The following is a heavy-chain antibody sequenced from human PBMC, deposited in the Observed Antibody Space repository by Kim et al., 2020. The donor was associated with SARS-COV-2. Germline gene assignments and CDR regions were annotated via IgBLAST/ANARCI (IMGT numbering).Heavy chain of an antibody. CDR3: ARALPPFGDPWGYFDY. CDR1: GGTFSSYA. J-gene: IGHJ4*02. CDR2: IIPIFGTA. V-gene: IGHV1-69*13. D-gene: IGHD3-10*01. Sequence: SVKVSCKASGGTFSSYAISWVRQAPGQGLEWMGGIIPIFGTANYAQKFQGRVTITADESTSTAYMELSSLRSEDTAVYYCARALPPFGDPWGYFDYWGQGTLVTVSS.